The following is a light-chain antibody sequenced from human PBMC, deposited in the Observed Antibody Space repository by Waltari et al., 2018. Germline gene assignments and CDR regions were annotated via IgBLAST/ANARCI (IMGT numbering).Light chain of an antibody. CDR2: EDT. Sequence: QSVLTQPPSVSAAPGQRVTISCSGGRSNIGNNYVSWYRQFPGTAPKLLIDEDTERPSGIACRFSGSKSGTSATLDITGLQAGDEADYYCGTWDSSLSGAVFGGGTHLTVL. J-gene: IGLJ7*01. V-gene: IGLV1-51*02. CDR3: GTWDSSLSGAV. CDR1: RSNIGNNY.